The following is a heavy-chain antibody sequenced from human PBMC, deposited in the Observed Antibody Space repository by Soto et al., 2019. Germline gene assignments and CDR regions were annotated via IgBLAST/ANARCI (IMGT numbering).Heavy chain of an antibody. Sequence: ASVKVSCKASGYTFTGYYMHWVRQAPGQGLEWMGWINPNSGGTNYAQKFQGRVTMTRDTSISTAYMELSRLRSDDTAVYYCARDYRSGWYRESNWFDPWGQGTLVTVPQ. CDR1: GYTFTGYY. CDR3: ARDYRSGWYRESNWFDP. V-gene: IGHV1-2*02. D-gene: IGHD6-19*01. CDR2: INPNSGGT. J-gene: IGHJ5*02.